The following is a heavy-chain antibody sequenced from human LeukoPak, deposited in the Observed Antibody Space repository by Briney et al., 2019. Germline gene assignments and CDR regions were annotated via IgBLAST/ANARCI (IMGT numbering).Heavy chain of an antibody. CDR3: ARPPPPKVYDVFDI. V-gene: IGHV5-51*01. CDR1: GYSFTSYW. CDR2: IYPGDSDT. Sequence: GESLKISCKGSGYSFTSYWIGWVRQMPGKGLEWMGIIYPGDSDTRYSPSFQGQVTISADKSISTAYLQWSSLKASDTAMYYCARPPPPKVYDVFDIWAKGKMVPFFS. D-gene: IGHD5/OR15-5a*01. J-gene: IGHJ3*02.